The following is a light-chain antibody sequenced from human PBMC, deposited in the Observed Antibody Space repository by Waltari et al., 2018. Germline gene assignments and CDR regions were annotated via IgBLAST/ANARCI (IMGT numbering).Light chain of an antibody. CDR1: QSITTS. CDR2: GES. Sequence: DIQMTQSPSTLSASVGDTVIISCRASQSITTSLAWYQQKPGKAPDVLIYGESNLESGVPSRFSGSGSGTEFTLTISSLQPDDFATYYCQQYKSYKTFGQGTRVEIK. V-gene: IGKV1-5*03. CDR3: QQYKSYKT. J-gene: IGKJ1*01.